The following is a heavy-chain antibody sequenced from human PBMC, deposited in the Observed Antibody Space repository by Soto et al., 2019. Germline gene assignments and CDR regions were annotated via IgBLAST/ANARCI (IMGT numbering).Heavy chain of an antibody. CDR2: MNPNSGNT. V-gene: IGHV1-8*01. CDR3: ARGFRTYYYGSGYYYGMDV. CDR1: GYTFTSYD. Sequence: GASVKVSCKASGYTFTSYDINWVRQATGQGLEWMGWMNPNSGNTGYAQKFQGRVTMTRNTSISTAYMERSSLRSEDTAVYYCARGFRTYYYGSGYYYGMDVWGQGTTVTVSS. D-gene: IGHD3-10*01. J-gene: IGHJ6*02.